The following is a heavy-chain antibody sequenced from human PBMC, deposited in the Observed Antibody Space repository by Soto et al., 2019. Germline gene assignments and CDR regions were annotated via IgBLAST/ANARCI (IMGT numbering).Heavy chain of an antibody. CDR3: AKDRGLGGVLDAFDI. J-gene: IGHJ3*02. Sequence: GGSLRLSCAASGFTFSSYAMSWVRQAPGKGLEWVSAISGSVGSTYYADSVKGRFTISRDNSKNTLYLQMNSLRAEDTAVYYCAKDRGLGGVLDAFDIWGQGTMVTVSS. V-gene: IGHV3-23*01. CDR2: ISGSVGST. CDR1: GFTFSSYA.